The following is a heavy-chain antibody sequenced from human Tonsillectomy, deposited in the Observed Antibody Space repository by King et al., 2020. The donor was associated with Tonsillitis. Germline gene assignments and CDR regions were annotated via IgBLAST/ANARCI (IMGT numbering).Heavy chain of an antibody. V-gene: IGHV3-33*08. D-gene: IGHD1-1*01. J-gene: IGHJ2*01. Sequence: VQLVESGGGVVQPGRSLRLSCVVSGFTFSSYGMHGVRQAPGKGLACVAVIWYDGSNRDYVDSVKGRFTISRDDSKNTLYLQMNSLRAEDTAVYYCARKNDWYFDLWGRGTLVTVSS. CDR2: IWYDGSNR. CDR1: GFTFSSYG. CDR3: ARKNDWYFDL.